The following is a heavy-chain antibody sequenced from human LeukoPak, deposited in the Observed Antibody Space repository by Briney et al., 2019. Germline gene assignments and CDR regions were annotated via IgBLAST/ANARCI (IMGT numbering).Heavy chain of an antibody. J-gene: IGHJ6*02. D-gene: IGHD3-10*01. CDR1: GFTFSGYA. Sequence: GGSLRLSCAASGFTFSGYAMSWVRQAPGKGLEWVSAISGSGGSTYYADSVKGRFTISRDNSKNTLYLQMNSLRAEDTAVYYCAKDSTYYYGSGSYYKPMDVWGQGTTVTVSS. CDR3: AKDSTYYYGSGSYYKPMDV. V-gene: IGHV3-23*01. CDR2: ISGSGGST.